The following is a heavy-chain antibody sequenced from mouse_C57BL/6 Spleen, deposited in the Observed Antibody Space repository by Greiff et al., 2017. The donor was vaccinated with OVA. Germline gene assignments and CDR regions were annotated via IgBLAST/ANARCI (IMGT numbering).Heavy chain of an antibody. CDR1: GFTFSSYA. Sequence: EVMLVESGGGLVKPGGSLKLSCAASGFTFSSYAMSWVRQTPEKRLEWVATISDGGSYTYSPDNVKGRFTISRDNAKNNLYLQMSHLKSEDTAMYYCARDNYGNYWGQGTTLTVSS. V-gene: IGHV5-4*01. CDR2: ISDGGSYT. D-gene: IGHD2-1*01. CDR3: ARDNYGNY. J-gene: IGHJ2*01.